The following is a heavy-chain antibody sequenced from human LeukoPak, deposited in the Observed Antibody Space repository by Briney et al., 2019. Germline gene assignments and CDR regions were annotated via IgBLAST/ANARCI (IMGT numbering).Heavy chain of an antibody. D-gene: IGHD1-26*01. CDR1: GGSISSGSYY. V-gene: IGHV4-61*02. CDR2: IYTSGST. CDR3: ARDRYRVGATANLFDY. J-gene: IGHJ4*02. Sequence: SETLSLTCTVSGGSISSGSYYWSWIRQLAGKGLEWIGRIYTSGSTNYNPSLKSRVTISVDTSKNQFSLKLSSVTAADTAVYYCARDRYRVGATANLFDYWGQGTLVTVSS.